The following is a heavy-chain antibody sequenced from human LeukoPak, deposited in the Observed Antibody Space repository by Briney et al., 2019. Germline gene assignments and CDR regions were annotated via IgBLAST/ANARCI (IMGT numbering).Heavy chain of an antibody. V-gene: IGHV4-59*08. CDR1: GGSISSYY. D-gene: IGHD1-1*01. J-gene: IGHJ3*02. CDR2: IYYSGST. Sequence: SETLSLTCTVSGGSISSYYWSWIRQPPGKGLEWIGYIYYSGSTNYNPSLKSRVTISVDTSKNQFSLKLSSVTAPDTAVYYCARHPYSDGFDIWGQGTMVTVSS. CDR3: ARHPYSDGFDI.